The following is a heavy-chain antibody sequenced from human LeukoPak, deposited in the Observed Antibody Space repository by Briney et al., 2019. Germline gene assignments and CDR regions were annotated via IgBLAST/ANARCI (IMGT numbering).Heavy chain of an antibody. D-gene: IGHD3-16*02. V-gene: IGHV3-23*01. CDR2: ISGSGGST. CDR1: GFTFSSYA. CDR3: ARDKLRLGELSLDY. Sequence: PGGSLRLSCAASGFTFSSYAMSWVRQAPGKGLEWVSAISGSGGSTYYADSVKGRFTIFRDNSKNTLYLQMNSLRAEDTAVYYCARDKLRLGELSLDYWGQGTLVTVSS. J-gene: IGHJ4*02.